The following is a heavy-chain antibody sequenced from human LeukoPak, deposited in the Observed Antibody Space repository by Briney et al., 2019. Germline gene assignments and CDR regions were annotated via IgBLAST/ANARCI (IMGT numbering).Heavy chain of an antibody. Sequence: SETLSLTCTVSGGSISSHHWSWIRQPPGKGLEWIGYIYYSGSTNYNPSLKSRVTISVDTSKNQFSLKLSSVTAADTAVYYCARRITIFGAYFDYWGQGALVTVSS. CDR1: GGSISSHH. CDR3: ARRITIFGAYFDY. V-gene: IGHV4-59*11. J-gene: IGHJ4*02. D-gene: IGHD3-3*01. CDR2: IYYSGST.